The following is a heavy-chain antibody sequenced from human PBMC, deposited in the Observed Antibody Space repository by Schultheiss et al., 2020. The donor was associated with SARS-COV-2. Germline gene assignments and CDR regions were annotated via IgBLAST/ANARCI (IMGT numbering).Heavy chain of an antibody. D-gene: IGHD2-15*01. V-gene: IGHV3-30*18. J-gene: IGHJ4*02. CDR3: AKDAHRSLSYFDY. CDR2: ISYDGSNN. Sequence: GGSLRLSCAASGFTFSSYGMHWVRQAPGKGLEWVAVISYDGSNNYYADSVKGRFTISRDNSKNTLYLQKNSLRAEDTAVYYCAKDAHRSLSYFDYWGQGTLVTVSS. CDR1: GFTFSSYG.